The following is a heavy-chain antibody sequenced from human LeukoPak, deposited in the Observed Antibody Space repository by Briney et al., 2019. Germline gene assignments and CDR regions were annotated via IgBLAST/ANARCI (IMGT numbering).Heavy chain of an antibody. CDR2: IYYTGST. CDR1: GGSISRRY. CDR3: ARWQNWFDP. J-gene: IGHJ5*02. D-gene: IGHD5-12*01. Sequence: PSETLSLTCTVSGGSISRRYWSWIRQPPGKGLEWIAYIYYTGSTNYNPSLKSRVTISLNMSKNQFSLKLSSVTAADTAVYYCARWQNWFDPWGQGTLVTVSS. V-gene: IGHV4-59*11.